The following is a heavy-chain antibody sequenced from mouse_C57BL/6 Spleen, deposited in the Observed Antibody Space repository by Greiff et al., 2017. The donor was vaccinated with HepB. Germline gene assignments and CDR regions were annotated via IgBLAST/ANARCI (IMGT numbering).Heavy chain of an antibody. Sequence: EVQLVESGGGLVKPGGSLKLSCAASGFTFSDYGMHWVRQAPEKGLEWVAYISSGSSTIYYADTVKGRFTISRDNAKNTLFLQMTSLRSEDTAMYYCARSPLYDGYYFDYWGQGTTLTVSS. V-gene: IGHV5-17*01. D-gene: IGHD2-3*01. CDR3: ARSPLYDGYYFDY. CDR2: ISSGSSTI. CDR1: GFTFSDYG. J-gene: IGHJ2*01.